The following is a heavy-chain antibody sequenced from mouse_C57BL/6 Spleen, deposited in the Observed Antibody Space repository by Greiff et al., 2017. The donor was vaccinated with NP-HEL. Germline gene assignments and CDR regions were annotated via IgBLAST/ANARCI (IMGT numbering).Heavy chain of an antibody. CDR1: GFNIKDYY. J-gene: IGHJ1*03. CDR3: TTDPYYYGSSYWYFDV. D-gene: IGHD1-1*01. CDR2: IDPEDGDT. V-gene: IGHV14-1*01. Sequence: VQLKQSGAELVRPGASVKLSCTASGFNIKDYYMHWVKQRPEQGLEWIGRIDPEDGDTEYAPKFQGKATMTADTSSNTAYLQLSSLTSEDTAVYYCTTDPYYYGSSYWYFDVWGTGTTVTVSS.